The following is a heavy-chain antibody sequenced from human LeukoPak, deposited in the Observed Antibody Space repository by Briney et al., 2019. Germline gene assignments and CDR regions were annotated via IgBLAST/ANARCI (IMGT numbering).Heavy chain of an antibody. CDR1: GFTFSSYS. J-gene: IGHJ4*02. CDR3: ARDTSMVIDY. CDR2: ISSSSSTI. V-gene: IGHV3-48*04. D-gene: IGHD5-18*01. Sequence: GGSLRLSCAASGFTFSSYSMNWVRQAPGKGLEWVSYISSSSSTIYYADSVKGRFTISRDNAKNSLSLQMNSLRAEDTAVYYCARDTSMVIDYWGQGTLVTVSS.